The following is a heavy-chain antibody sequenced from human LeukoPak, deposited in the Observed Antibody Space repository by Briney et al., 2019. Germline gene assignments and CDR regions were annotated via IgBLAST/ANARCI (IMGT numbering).Heavy chain of an antibody. D-gene: IGHD1-26*01. J-gene: IGHJ4*02. CDR3: ARRLQSGSSDY. CDR1: GFTLSSYN. Sequence: GGSLRLSCAASGFTLSSYNMNWVRQAPGKGLEWVSSITSSSTYIYYADSVKGRFTISRDNARNSLYLQMNSLRAEDTAVYYCARRLQSGSSDYWGQGTLVTVSS. V-gene: IGHV3-21*01. CDR2: ITSSSTYI.